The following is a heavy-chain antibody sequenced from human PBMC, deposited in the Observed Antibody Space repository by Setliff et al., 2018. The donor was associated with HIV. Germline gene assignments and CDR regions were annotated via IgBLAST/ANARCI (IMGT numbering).Heavy chain of an antibody. V-gene: IGHV4-4*09. CDR3: ARHLWVYYVAESYCYFDY. CDR1: GGSISSYY. CDR2: IYTSGSV. J-gene: IGHJ4*02. D-gene: IGHD3-10*01. Sequence: SETLSLTCTVSGGSISSYYWSWIRQPPGKGLEWIGYIYTSGSVNYNPSLNSRVTISVDTSKNQFSLKVNSVTAADTAVYYRARHLWVYYVAESYCYFDYWGQGSLVTVSS.